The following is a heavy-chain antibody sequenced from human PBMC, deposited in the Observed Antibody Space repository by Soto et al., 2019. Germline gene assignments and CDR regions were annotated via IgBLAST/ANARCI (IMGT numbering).Heavy chain of an antibody. D-gene: IGHD6-6*01. Sequence: QVQLVQSGAEVKKPGSSVKVSCKASGGTFSTYTINWVRQAPGQGLKWMGGIIPIFGTANYAQKFQGRVTITADESTSTAYMELSSLRSEDTAVYYCARDTTVVPLYYGMDVWGQGTTVTVSS. CDR2: IIPIFGTA. CDR3: ARDTTVVPLYYGMDV. J-gene: IGHJ6*02. V-gene: IGHV1-69*01. CDR1: GGTFSTYT.